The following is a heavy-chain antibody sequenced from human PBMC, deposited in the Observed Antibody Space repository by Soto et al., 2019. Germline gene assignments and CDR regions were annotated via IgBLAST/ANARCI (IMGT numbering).Heavy chain of an antibody. D-gene: IGHD5-18*01. Sequence: SETLSLTCTVSGGSISSSSYYWGWIRQPPGKGLEWIGSIYYSGSTYYNPSLKSRVTISVDTSKNQFSLKLSSVTAADTAVYYCARLRYSYGCNYYYGMDVWGQGTTVTVSS. V-gene: IGHV4-39*01. CDR2: IYYSGST. J-gene: IGHJ6*02. CDR3: ARLRYSYGCNYYYGMDV. CDR1: GGSISSSSYY.